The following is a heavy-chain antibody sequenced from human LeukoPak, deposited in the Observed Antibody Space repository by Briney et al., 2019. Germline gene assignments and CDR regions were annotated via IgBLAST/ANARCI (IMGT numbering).Heavy chain of an antibody. D-gene: IGHD6-13*01. CDR1: GFTFTRLG. J-gene: IGHJ4*02. Sequence: GGSLRLSCAASGFTFTRLGMHWVRQAPGKGLEWVAFMRYDGSNRYYADSVKGRFTISRDNSKNTLYLQMNSLRAEDTAIYYCASGIATLGVPAYWGQGSLVTVSS. CDR2: MRYDGSNR. V-gene: IGHV3-30*02. CDR3: ASGIATLGVPAY.